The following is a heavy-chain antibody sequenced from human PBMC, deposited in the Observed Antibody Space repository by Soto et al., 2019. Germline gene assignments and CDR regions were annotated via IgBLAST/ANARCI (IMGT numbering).Heavy chain of an antibody. CDR2: IYYSGST. Sequence: SDTLSLTCTVSGGSISSSSYYWGWIRQPPGKGLEWIGSIYYSGSTYYNPSLKSRVTISVDTSKNQFSLKLSSVTAADTAVYYCARHIVVVTARGYWFDPWGQGTLVTVSS. J-gene: IGHJ5*02. V-gene: IGHV4-39*01. CDR3: ARHIVVVTARGYWFDP. CDR1: GGSISSSSYY. D-gene: IGHD2-21*02.